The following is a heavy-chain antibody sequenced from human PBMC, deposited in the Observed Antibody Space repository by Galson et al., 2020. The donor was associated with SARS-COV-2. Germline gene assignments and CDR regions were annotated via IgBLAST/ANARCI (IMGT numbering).Heavy chain of an antibody. Sequence: SETLSLTCAVSGGSISTDDYYWTWIRQPPGKGLEWIGDIHYTGNTYYNPSLKSRLTTSIDTPKNQFSLKLTSVTTADTAVYFCARTSSTGTREYYFGYWGQGTLVTVSS. CDR3: ARTSSTGTREYYFGY. CDR1: GGSISTDDYY. V-gene: IGHV4-30-4*01. J-gene: IGHJ4*02. D-gene: IGHD4-17*01. CDR2: IHYTGNT.